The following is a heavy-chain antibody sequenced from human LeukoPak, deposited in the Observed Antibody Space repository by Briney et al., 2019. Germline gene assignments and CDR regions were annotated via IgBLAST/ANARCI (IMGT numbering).Heavy chain of an antibody. V-gene: IGHV1-2*06. CDR3: ARIGYVWGSTDY. D-gene: IGHD3-16*01. Sequence: ASVKVSCKASGYTFTGYYMHRVRQAPGQGLEWMGRINPNSGGTNYAQKFQGRVTMTRDTSISTAYMELSRLRSDDTAVYYCARIGYVWGSTDYWGQGTLVTVSS. CDR1: GYTFTGYY. J-gene: IGHJ4*02. CDR2: INPNSGGT.